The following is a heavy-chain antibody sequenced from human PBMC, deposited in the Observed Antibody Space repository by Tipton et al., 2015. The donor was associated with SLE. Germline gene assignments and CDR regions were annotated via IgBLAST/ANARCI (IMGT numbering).Heavy chain of an antibody. D-gene: IGHD3-10*01. J-gene: IGHJ4*02. CDR2: IYHNGIT. V-gene: IGHV4-30-2*01. CDR1: GGSISTGGYS. Sequence: TLSLTCAVSGGSISTGGYSWSWIRQPPGKGLEWIGYIYHNGITYYNPSLESRVTISLDRSSNQFSLSLSSVTAADTAVYYCAALYLGDPVSDWGRGILVTASS. CDR3: AALYLGDPVSD.